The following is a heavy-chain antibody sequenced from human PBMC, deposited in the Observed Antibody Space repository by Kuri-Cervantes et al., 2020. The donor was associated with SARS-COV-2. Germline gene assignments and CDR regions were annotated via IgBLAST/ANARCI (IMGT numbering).Heavy chain of an antibody. Sequence: SETLSLTCTVSGGSISSSDYYWGWIRQPPGKGLEWIGSMYYSGSTYYNPSLQSRVTMSVDTSKNQFSLKLSSVTAADTAVYYCARDLLLPHTIFGVVHTEVYYYYYMDVWGKGTTVTVSS. J-gene: IGHJ6*03. CDR1: GGSISSSDYY. D-gene: IGHD3-3*01. CDR2: MYYSGST. CDR3: ARDLLLPHTIFGVVHTEVYYYYYMDV. V-gene: IGHV4-39*07.